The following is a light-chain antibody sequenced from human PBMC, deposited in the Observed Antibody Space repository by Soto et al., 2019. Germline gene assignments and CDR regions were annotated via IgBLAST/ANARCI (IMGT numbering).Light chain of an antibody. J-gene: IGLJ2*01. V-gene: IGLV3-9*01. Sequence: SSELTQPLSMSVALGQTARITCGGSNIGSKSVHWYQQRPGQAPVLVIYRDYNRPSGVPERFSGSNSGNTAALTISRAQAGDEADYYCQVWDSGTAVVFGGGTKLTVL. CDR2: RDY. CDR3: QVWDSGTAVV. CDR1: NIGSKS.